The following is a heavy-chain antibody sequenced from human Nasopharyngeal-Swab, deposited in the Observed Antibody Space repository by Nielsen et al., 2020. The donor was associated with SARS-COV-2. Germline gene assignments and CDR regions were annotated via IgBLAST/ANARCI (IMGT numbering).Heavy chain of an antibody. Sequence: SETLSLTCTVSGGSVSSGSYYWSWIRQPPGKGLEWIGYIYDSGSTKYNPPLKSRVTKSIDTSKNQFFLKLTSVTAADTAVYYCARERPGKSDAFDIWGQGTLVTVSS. J-gene: IGHJ3*02. CDR1: GGSVSSGSYY. V-gene: IGHV4-61*01. CDR3: ARERPGKSDAFDI. D-gene: IGHD4-23*01. CDR2: IYDSGST.